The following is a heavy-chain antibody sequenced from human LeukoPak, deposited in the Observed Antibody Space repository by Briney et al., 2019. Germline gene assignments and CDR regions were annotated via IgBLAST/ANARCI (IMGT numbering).Heavy chain of an antibody. CDR2: ISGSGGST. D-gene: IGHD3-3*01. CDR3: AKSPTYYDFWSGYYTPSHFDY. J-gene: IGHJ4*02. CDR1: GFTFSSYA. V-gene: IGHV3-23*01. Sequence: PGGSLRLSCAASGFTFSSYAMSWVRQAPGKGLEWVSAISGSGGSTYYADSVKGRFTISRDNSKNTLYLQMNSLRAEDTAVYYCAKSPTYYDFWSGYYTPSHFDYWGQGTLVTVSS.